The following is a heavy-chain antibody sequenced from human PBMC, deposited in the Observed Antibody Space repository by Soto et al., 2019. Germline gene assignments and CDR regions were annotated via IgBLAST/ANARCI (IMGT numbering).Heavy chain of an antibody. D-gene: IGHD6-13*01. J-gene: IGHJ4*02. CDR1: GGSISSNY. CDR3: ARYSCESVAGYTIDN. CDR2: VYSSGST. V-gene: IGHV4-59*01. Sequence: TSETLSLTCTVSGGSISSNYWTWIRQPPGKGLEWIGYVYSSGSTNYNPSLKSRVTISEDTSKSQFSLKVNYMTAADTAVYYCARYSCESVAGYTIDNWGQGSLVTVSS.